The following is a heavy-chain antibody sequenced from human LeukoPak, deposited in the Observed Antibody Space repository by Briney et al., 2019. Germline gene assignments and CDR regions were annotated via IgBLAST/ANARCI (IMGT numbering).Heavy chain of an antibody. CDR3: ARVGSRYCSGANCYDGF. CDR1: GFAFSSLA. V-gene: IGHV3-30-3*01. D-gene: IGHD2-15*01. J-gene: IGHJ4*02. CDR2: ISYDGNNQ. Sequence: HTGTSLRLSCAVSGFAFSSLAMHWVRQAPGKGLEWVAFISYDGNNQYYADSVKGRFTISRDNSKNTLYLQMNNLRAEDTAIYYCARVGSRYCSGANCYDGFWGQGTLVSVSS.